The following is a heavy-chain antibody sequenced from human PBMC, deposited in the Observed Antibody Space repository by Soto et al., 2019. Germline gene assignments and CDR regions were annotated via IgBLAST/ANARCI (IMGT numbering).Heavy chain of an antibody. V-gene: IGHV2-5*02. CDR1: GFSLNTTAVG. CDR3: AHREGDDYGGGSYKADFDI. CDR2: IYWDNDK. Sequence: SRPPLVNPTQTLTLTCTFSGFSLNTTAVGVGWIRQPPGKALEWLALIYWDNDKRYNPSLKTRLTITKDTSKNQVVLKMTNMDPVDTAKYFCAHREGDDYGGGSYKADFDIWGKG. D-gene: IGHD3-16*01. J-gene: IGHJ6*03.